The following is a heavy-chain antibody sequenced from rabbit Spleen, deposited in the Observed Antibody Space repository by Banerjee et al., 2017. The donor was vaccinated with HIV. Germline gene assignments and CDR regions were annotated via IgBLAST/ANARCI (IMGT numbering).Heavy chain of an antibody. D-gene: IGHD4-2*01. CDR1: GASLNDKDV. CDR3: ASSYGGSDLSDFDP. CDR2: INLITGKT. V-gene: IGHV1S45*01. Sequence: QQLLEESGGGLVQPEGILTLTCTASGASLNDKDVMCCVRQAPGKGLEWIACINLITGKTGCASWAKGRVTMSRISSTTVTLQMTSLTASDTATYFCASSYGGSDLSDFDPWGPGTLVTVS. J-gene: IGHJ2*01.